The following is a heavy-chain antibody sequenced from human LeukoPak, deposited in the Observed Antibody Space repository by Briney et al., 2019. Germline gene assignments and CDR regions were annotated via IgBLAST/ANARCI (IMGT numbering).Heavy chain of an antibody. V-gene: IGHV3-23*01. CDR3: VRVRGANYYYYYGMDV. Sequence: PGGSLRLSCAASGFTFSSHAMSWVRQAPGKGLEWVSGISGSGGSTYYAASVKGRFTISRDNTKNTLYVQMNSLRAEDTAVYYCVRVRGANYYYYYGMDVWGQGTTVTVSS. J-gene: IGHJ6*02. CDR1: GFTFSSHA. CDR2: ISGSGGST. D-gene: IGHD3-10*01.